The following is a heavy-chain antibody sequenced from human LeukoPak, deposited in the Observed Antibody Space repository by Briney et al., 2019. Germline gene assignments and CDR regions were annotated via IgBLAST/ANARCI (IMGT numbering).Heavy chain of an antibody. CDR1: GYTFTSYG. CDR2: ISAYNGNT. CDR3: ARTKGIAAAGVDY. Sequence: ASVKVSCKASGYTFTSYGISWVRQAPGQGLEWMGWISAYNGNTNSAQKLQGRVTMTRDTSISTAYMELSRLRSDDTAVYYCARTKGIAAAGVDYWGQGTLVTVSS. V-gene: IGHV1-18*01. J-gene: IGHJ4*02. D-gene: IGHD6-13*01.